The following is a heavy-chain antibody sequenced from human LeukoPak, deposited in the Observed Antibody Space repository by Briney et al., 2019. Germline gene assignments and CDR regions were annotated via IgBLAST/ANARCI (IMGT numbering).Heavy chain of an antibody. CDR3: ARASFWESPINWFDP. D-gene: IGHD3-3*01. V-gene: IGHV1-2*07. CDR2: INPKNGGA. Sequence: ASVKVSCKTSGYTFIGHYIHWVRQAPGQGLEWMGWINPKNGGANYAPRFQGRVTMTRDRSISTVYMEVTRLTSDDTAVYYCARASFWESPINWFDPWGQGTLVTVSS. J-gene: IGHJ5*02. CDR1: GYTFIGHY.